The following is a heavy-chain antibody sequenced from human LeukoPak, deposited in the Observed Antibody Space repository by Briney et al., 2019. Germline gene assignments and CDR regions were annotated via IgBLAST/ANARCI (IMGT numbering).Heavy chain of an antibody. CDR1: GFTFSSYA. Sequence: GGSLRLSCAASGFTFSSYAMSWVRQAPGKGLEWVSAISGSGGSTYYADSVKGRFTISRDNSKNTLYLQMNSLRAEDTAVYYCAKGIAAAGQYYYYYGMDVWGQGTTVTVSS. V-gene: IGHV3-23*01. J-gene: IGHJ6*02. CDR2: ISGSGGST. D-gene: IGHD6-13*01. CDR3: AKGIAAAGQYYYYYGMDV.